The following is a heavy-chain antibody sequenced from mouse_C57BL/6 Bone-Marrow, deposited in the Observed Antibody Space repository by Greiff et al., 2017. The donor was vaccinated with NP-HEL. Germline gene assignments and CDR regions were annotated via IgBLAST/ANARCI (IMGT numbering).Heavy chain of an antibody. CDR3: TRAYYGSILDY. D-gene: IGHD1-1*01. V-gene: IGHV5-9-1*02. J-gene: IGHJ2*01. CDR2: ISSGGDYI. Sequence: EVKLVESGEGLVKPGGSLKLSCAASGFTFSSYAMSWVRQTPEKRLEWVAYISSGGDYIYYADTVKGRFTISRDNARNTLYLQMSSLKSEDTAMYYCTRAYYGSILDYWGQGTTLTVSS. CDR1: GFTFSSYA.